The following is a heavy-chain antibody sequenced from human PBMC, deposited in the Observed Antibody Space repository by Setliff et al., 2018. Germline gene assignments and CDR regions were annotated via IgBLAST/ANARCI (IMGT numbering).Heavy chain of an antibody. J-gene: IGHJ6*03. CDR1: GGSISSYY. CDR2: IYIGGSA. Sequence: LSLTCTVSGGSISSYYWSWIRQPAGKGLEWIGHIYIGGSANYNPSLKSRVTMSIDTSKNQFSLKLSSVTAADTAVYYCARGLIFGYSYVGEYYYYMDVWGKGTTVTVSS. V-gene: IGHV4-4*07. CDR3: ARGLIFGYSYVGEYYYYMDV. D-gene: IGHD5-18*01.